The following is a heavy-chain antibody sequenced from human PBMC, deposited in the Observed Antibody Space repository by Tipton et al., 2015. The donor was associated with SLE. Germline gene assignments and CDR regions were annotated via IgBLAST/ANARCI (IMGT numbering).Heavy chain of an antibody. CDR2: INHSGST. Sequence: TLSLTCAVYGGSFSVHYWSWSWIRQPPGKGLEWIGEINHSGSTNYNPSLKSLVTISVDTSKNQFSLKLSSVTAADTAVYYCARAYCSRTSCYINWFDPWGQGSLVPVSS. D-gene: IGHD2-2*02. CDR3: ARAYCSRTSCYINWFDP. J-gene: IGHJ5*02. V-gene: IGHV4-34*01. CDR1: GGSFSVHY.